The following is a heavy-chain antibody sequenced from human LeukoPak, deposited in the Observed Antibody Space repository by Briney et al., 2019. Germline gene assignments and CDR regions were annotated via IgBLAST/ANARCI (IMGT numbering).Heavy chain of an antibody. J-gene: IGHJ4*02. CDR2: ASWNSAVI. Sequence: GGSLRLSCAASGFTFDSYAIHWVRQAPGKGLEWVSGASWNSAVIGYADSVKGRFTISRDSAKSSLYLQMNSLKTEDTAFYYCAKDLSATGWATSFDCWGQGTLVTVSS. V-gene: IGHV3-9*01. CDR1: GFTFDSYA. D-gene: IGHD6-19*01. CDR3: AKDLSATGWATSFDC.